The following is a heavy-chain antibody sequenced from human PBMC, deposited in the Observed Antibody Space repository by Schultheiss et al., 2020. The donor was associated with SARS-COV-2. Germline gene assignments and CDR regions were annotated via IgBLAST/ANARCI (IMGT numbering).Heavy chain of an antibody. V-gene: IGHV4-39*01. J-gene: IGHJ4*02. CDR1: GGSISSSSYY. CDR2: IYYSGST. D-gene: IGHD6-13*01. Sequence: SETLSLTCTVSGGSISSSSYYWGWIRQPPGKGLEWIGSIYYSGSTYYNPSLKSRVTISVDTSKNQFSLKLSSVTAADTAVYYCARSIAAAGFRGPYSVTFDYWGQGTLVTVSS. CDR3: ARSIAAAGFRGPYSVTFDY.